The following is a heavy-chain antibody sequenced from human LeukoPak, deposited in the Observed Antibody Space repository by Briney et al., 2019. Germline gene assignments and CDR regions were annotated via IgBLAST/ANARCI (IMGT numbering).Heavy chain of an antibody. Sequence: GSSVKVSCKASGGTFSSYAISWVRQAPGQGLEWMGGIIPIFGTANYAQKFQGRVTITADESTSTAYMELSSLRSEDTAVYYCARDRWQDIVVVPAAHDNYGMDVWGQGTTVTVSS. J-gene: IGHJ6*02. D-gene: IGHD2-2*01. CDR2: IIPIFGTA. CDR3: ARDRWQDIVVVPAAHDNYGMDV. CDR1: GGTFSSYA. V-gene: IGHV1-69*01.